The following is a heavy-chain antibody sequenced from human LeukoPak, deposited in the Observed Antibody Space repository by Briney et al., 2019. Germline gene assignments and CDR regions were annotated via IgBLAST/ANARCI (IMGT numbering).Heavy chain of an antibody. CDR1: GFTFSSYA. CDR3: ARDWYFDL. V-gene: IGHV3-23*01. J-gene: IGHJ2*01. CDR2: IGSGDNT. Sequence: PGGSLRLSCAASGFTFSSYAMSWVRQAPGKGLEWVSAIGSGDNTYYTDSVKGRFTISRDNSKSTLYLQMNSLRGEDTAIYYCARDWYFDLWGRGTLVTVSS.